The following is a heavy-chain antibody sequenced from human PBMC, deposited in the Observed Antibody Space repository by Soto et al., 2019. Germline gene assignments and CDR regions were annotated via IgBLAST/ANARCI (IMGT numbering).Heavy chain of an antibody. Sequence: QVQLVQSGAEVKKPGASVKVSCKASGYTFTSYNINWVRQATGQGLEWMGWMNPNSGNTGYAKKFQGRVTMTGNTSRTTGYMELSSLRSEDTAVYYCARGHNWFDPWGQGTLVTVSS. CDR3: ARGHNWFDP. CDR1: GYTFTSYN. V-gene: IGHV1-8*01. J-gene: IGHJ5*02. CDR2: MNPNSGNT.